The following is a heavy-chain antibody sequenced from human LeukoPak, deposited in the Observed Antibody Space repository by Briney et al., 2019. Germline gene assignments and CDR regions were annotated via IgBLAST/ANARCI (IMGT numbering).Heavy chain of an antibody. J-gene: IGHJ3*02. CDR1: GGTFSSYD. CDR2: ITPIFGTA. D-gene: IGHD6-19*01. CDR3: ARVRYSSGWYEAAFDI. V-gene: IGHV1-69*13. Sequence: ASVKVSCKASGGTFSSYDISWVRQAPGQGLEWMGGITPIFGTAKYAQKFQGRVTITADESTSTAYMELSSLRSEDTAVYYCARVRYSSGWYEAAFDIWGQGTMVTVSS.